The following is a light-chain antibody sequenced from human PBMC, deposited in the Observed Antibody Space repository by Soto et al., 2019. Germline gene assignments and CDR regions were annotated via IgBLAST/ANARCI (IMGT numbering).Light chain of an antibody. CDR2: DVS. CDR3: TSYTSSTPFYV. J-gene: IGLJ1*01. V-gene: IGLV2-14*03. Sequence: SSPAPHSSLSGSSRPSIPLSLPGGKNYVDGYDYVSWYQQHPGQAPQLIIYDVSNRPSGVSHRFSGSKSGDTASLTISGLQAEDEADYYCTSYTSSTPFYVFGTGTKVTVL. CDR1: KNYVDGYDY.